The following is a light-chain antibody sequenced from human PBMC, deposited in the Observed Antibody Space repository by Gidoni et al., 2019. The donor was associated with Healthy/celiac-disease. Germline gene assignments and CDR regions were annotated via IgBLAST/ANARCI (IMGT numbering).Light chain of an antibody. Sequence: EIVPTQSPLSLPVTPGEPASISCRYSQSLLHSNGYNYLDCYLQKPGQSPQLLIYLGSTRASGVPDRFSGSGSVTDFTLKISRVEADDVGVYYCMQALQTPLTFGGGTKVEIK. V-gene: IGKV2-28*01. J-gene: IGKJ4*01. CDR1: QSLLHSNGYNY. CDR3: MQALQTPLT. CDR2: LGS.